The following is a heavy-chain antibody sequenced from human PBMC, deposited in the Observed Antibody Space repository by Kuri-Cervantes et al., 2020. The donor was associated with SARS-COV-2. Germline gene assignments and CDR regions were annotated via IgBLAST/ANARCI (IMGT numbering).Heavy chain of an antibody. D-gene: IGHD1-1*01. Sequence: GESLKISCAASGFTFSSYGMHWVRQAPGKGLGWVPVISYDGSNKYYADSVKGRFTISRDNSKNTLYLQMNSVRAEDTAVYYCARDLGNGYNMDSWGQGTLVTVSS. CDR3: ARDLGNGYNMDS. CDR1: GFTFSSYG. CDR2: ISYDGSNK. J-gene: IGHJ4*02. V-gene: IGHV3-30*03.